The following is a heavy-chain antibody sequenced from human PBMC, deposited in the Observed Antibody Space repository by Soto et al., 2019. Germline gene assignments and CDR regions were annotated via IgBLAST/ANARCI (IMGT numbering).Heavy chain of an antibody. Sequence: QVRLVQSGAELKKPGASVKVSCKASGYTFTNSDISWVRQAPGQGLEWMGWISAYNSDTNYAQTFQGRVTMTTDTSTSTAYMELRSLRSDDTAVYYCARETYFDYWGQGTLVTVSS. J-gene: IGHJ4*02. CDR2: ISAYNSDT. CDR3: ARETYFDY. V-gene: IGHV1-18*01. CDR1: GYTFTNSD.